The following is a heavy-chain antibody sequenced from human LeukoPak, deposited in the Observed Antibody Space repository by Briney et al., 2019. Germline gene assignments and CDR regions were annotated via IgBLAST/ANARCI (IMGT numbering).Heavy chain of an antibody. CDR3: ATGRWNRSSWGDY. V-gene: IGHV1-69*13. CDR1: GGTFSSYA. CDR2: IIPIFGTA. D-gene: IGHD6-13*01. Sequence: SVKVSCKASGGTFSSYAISWVRQAPGQGLEWMGGIIPIFGTANYAQKFQGRVAITADESTSTAYMELSSLRSEDTAVYYCATGRWNRSSWGDYWGQGTLVTVSS. J-gene: IGHJ4*02.